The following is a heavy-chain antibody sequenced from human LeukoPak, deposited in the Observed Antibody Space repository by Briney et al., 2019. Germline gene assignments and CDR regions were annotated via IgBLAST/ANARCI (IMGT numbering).Heavy chain of an antibody. J-gene: IGHJ6*03. V-gene: IGHV4-34*01. CDR3: ARIKRTYYYYYMDV. Sequence: SETLSLTCAVYGGSFSGYYWSWIRQPPGKGLEWIGEINHSGSTNYNPSLKSRVTISVDTSKNQFSLKLSSVTAADTAVYYCARIKRTYYYYYMDVWGKGTTVTVSS. CDR2: INHSGST. CDR1: GGSFSGYY. D-gene: IGHD1-1*01.